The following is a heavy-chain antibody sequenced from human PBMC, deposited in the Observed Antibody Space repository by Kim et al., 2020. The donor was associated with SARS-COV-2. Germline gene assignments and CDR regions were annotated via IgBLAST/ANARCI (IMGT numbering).Heavy chain of an antibody. J-gene: IGHJ4*02. CDR3: ARLSGSSGWYLNDY. Sequence: AQKLQGRITMTTDTSTGTAYMELRSLRSDDTAVYYCARLSGSSGWYLNDYWGQGTLVTVSS. D-gene: IGHD6-19*01. V-gene: IGHV1-18*01.